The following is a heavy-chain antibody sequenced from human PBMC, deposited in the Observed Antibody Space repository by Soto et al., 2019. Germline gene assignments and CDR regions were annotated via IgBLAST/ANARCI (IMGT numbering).Heavy chain of an antibody. CDR3: ARLRIATNNYKWFDP. CDR2: IYVTGAV. CDR1: GAALISGNYY. J-gene: IGHJ5*02. V-gene: IGHV4-31*03. D-gene: IGHD2-21*01. Sequence: SETLSLTCSVSGAALISGNYYWSWIRQVPGKGLEWIGHIYVTGAVDYNPSLRDRITISQDTSERQFSLNLRLVTAADTAVYYCARLRIATNNYKWFDPWGQGTLVTVS.